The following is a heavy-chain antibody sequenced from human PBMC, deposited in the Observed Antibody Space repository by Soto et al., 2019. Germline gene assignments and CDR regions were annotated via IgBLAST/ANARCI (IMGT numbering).Heavy chain of an antibody. CDR2: ISSSGSTI. CDR3: ARDLCAHRAYFDCLRRFDY. Sequence: GGSLRLSCAASGFTFSSYEMNWVRQAPGKGLEWVSYISSSGSTIYYADSVKGRFTISRDNAKNSLYLQMNSLRAEDTAVYYCARDLCAHRAYFDCLRRFDYWGQGTLVTVSS. J-gene: IGHJ4*02. V-gene: IGHV3-48*03. CDR1: GFTFSSYE. D-gene: IGHD3-9*01.